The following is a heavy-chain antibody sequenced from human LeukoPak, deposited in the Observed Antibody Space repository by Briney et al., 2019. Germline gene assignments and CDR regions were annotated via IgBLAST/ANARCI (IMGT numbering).Heavy chain of an antibody. J-gene: IGHJ6*03. Sequence: GALRLSCAASRFPFGDYDMSRIRQAPGKGLEWVSSISSSSSYIYYADSVKGRFTISRDNAKNSLYLQMNSLRAEDTAVHYCARGLRGGDSRMGEYYYYYMDVWGKGTTVTVSS. V-gene: IGHV3-21*01. CDR2: ISSSSSYI. CDR1: RFPFGDYD. D-gene: IGHD3-16*01. CDR3: ARGLRGGDSRMGEYYYYYMDV.